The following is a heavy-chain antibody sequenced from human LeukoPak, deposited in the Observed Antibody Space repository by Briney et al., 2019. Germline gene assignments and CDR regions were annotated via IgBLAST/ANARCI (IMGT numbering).Heavy chain of an antibody. CDR2: ISAYNGNT. CDR1: GYTFTGYY. CDR3: ARDGKYSSSS. V-gene: IGHV1-18*04. J-gene: IGHJ5*02. Sequence: ASVKVSCKASGYTFTGYYMHWVRQAPGQGLEWMGWISAYNGNTNYAQKLQGRVTMTTDTSTSTAYMELRSLRSDDTAVYYCARDGKYSSSSWGQGTLVTVSS. D-gene: IGHD6-6*01.